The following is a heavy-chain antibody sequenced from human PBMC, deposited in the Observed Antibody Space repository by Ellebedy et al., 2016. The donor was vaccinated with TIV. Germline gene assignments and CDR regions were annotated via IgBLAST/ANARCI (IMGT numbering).Heavy chain of an antibody. V-gene: IGHV3-33*01. D-gene: IGHD3-9*01. CDR1: GFTFSRHG. CDR2: IWYDGSNK. J-gene: IGHJ3*02. Sequence: GESLKISCAASGFTFSRHGMHWVRQAPGKGLEWVAVIWYDGSNKYYADSVKGRFTISRDNSKNTLYLQMNSLRAEDTAVYYCTREGNGYEIFTGYFNSCSLDIWGQGTLVSVSS. CDR3: TREGNGYEIFTGYFNSCSLDI.